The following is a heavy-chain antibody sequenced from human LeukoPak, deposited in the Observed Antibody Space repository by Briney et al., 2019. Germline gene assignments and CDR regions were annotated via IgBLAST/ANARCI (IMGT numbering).Heavy chain of an antibody. Sequence: GGSVRLSCAASGFTFSDYYMSWIRQAPGKGLEWVSYISSSGSTMYYADSVKGRFTISRDNAKNSLYLQMNSPRAEDTAVYYCARSDVTMVRGVIYWFDPWGQGTLVTVSS. CDR1: GFTFSDYY. CDR2: ISSSGSTM. J-gene: IGHJ5*02. D-gene: IGHD3-10*01. CDR3: ARSDVTMVRGVIYWFDP. V-gene: IGHV3-11*01.